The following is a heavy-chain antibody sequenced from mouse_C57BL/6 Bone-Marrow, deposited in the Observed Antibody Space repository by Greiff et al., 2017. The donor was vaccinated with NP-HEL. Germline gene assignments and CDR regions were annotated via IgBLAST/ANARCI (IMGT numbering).Heavy chain of an antibody. Sequence: QVQLKESGPGLVQPSQSLSITCTVSGFSLTSYGVHWVRQSPGKGLEWLGVIWSGGSTDYNAAFISRLSISKDNSKSQVFFKMNSLQADDTAIYYCARNDGGYGPYYFDYWGQGTTLTVSS. CDR1: GFSLTSYG. J-gene: IGHJ2*01. CDR3: ARNDGGYGPYYFDY. CDR2: IWSGGST. V-gene: IGHV2-2*01. D-gene: IGHD2-3*01.